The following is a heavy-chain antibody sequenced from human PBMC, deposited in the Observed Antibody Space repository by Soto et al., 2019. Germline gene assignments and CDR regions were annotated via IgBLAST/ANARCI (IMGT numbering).Heavy chain of an antibody. D-gene: IGHD4-17*01. CDR3: ARVRNGDWYFDS. CDR2: IKTDGSII. J-gene: IGHJ4*02. V-gene: IGHV3-74*01. CDR1: GFTFSTYW. Sequence: EVQLVESGGGLVQPGGSLRLSCAASGFTFSTYWMHWVRQAPGKGLVWVSRIKTDGSIISYADSVMGRFTISRDNAKNTLHLQMNSLRAEDTAVYYCARVRNGDWYFDSCGQGTLVTISA.